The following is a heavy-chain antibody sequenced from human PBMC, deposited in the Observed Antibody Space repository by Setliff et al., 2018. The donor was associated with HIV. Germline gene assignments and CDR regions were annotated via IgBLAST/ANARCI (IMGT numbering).Heavy chain of an antibody. CDR2: IYPGDADT. CDR1: GYSFTSYW. V-gene: IGHV5-51*01. Sequence: GESLKISCKGSGYSFTSYWIAWVRQTPGKGLEWMGIIYPGDADTRYSPSFQGQVTISADKSISTAYLQWSSLKASDTAMYYCARLSVVTATRIYYFDYWGQGTLVTVSS. CDR3: ARLSVVTATRIYYFDY. J-gene: IGHJ4*02. D-gene: IGHD2-21*02.